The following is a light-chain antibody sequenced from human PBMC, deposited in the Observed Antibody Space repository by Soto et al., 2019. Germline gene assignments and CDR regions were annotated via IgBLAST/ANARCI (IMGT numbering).Light chain of an antibody. J-gene: IGLJ2*01. V-gene: IGLV2-14*01. CDR1: RSDVGGYNY. CDR3: STYTSINTLVV. Sequence: QSVLTQPASVSGSPGQSLTISCTGTRSDVGGYNYVSWYQQHPGKAPKVMIYDVSNRPSGVSNRFSGSKSGNTASLTISGLQAEDEADYYCSTYTSINTLVVFGGGTKLTVL. CDR2: DVS.